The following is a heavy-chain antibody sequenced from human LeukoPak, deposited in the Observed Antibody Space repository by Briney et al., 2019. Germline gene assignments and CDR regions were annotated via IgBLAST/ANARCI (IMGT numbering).Heavy chain of an antibody. V-gene: IGHV3-7*04. CDR3: AKDNPIEEVPGLGPGQ. J-gene: IGHJ4*02. CDR2: INQDGSGE. CDR1: GFTFSSYW. Sequence: PGGSLRLSCAASGFTFSSYWMSWVRQAPGKGLEWVANINQDGSGEYYVDSVKGRFTLSRDNAKNSLSLQMNSLRAEDSAVYYCAKDNPIEEVPGLGPGQWGQGTLVTVSS. D-gene: IGHD2-2*01.